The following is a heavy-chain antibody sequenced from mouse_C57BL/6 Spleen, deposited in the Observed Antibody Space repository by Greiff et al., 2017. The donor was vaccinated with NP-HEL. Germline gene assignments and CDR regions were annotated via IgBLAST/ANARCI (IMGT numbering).Heavy chain of an antibody. CDR1: GFTFSDYY. CDR2: INYDGSST. Sequence: EVKLMESEGGLVQPGSSMKLSCTASGFTFSDYYMAWVRQVPEKGLEWVANINYDGSSTYYLDSLKSRFIISRDNAKNILYLQMSSLKSEDTATYYCARDEGYYGYWGQGTTLTVSS. J-gene: IGHJ2*01. V-gene: IGHV5-16*01. D-gene: IGHD2-3*01. CDR3: ARDEGYYGY.